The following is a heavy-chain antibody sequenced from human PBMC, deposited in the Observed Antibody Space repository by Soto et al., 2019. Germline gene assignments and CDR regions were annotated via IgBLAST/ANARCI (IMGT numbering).Heavy chain of an antibody. Sequence: QVQLVQSGAEVKKPGASVKVSCKASGYTFTSYAMHWVRQAPGQRLEWMGWINAGNGNTKYSQKFQGRVTINRDTSASTAYRELSSLRSEDTAVYYCARGPGGPDGPGDYWGQGTLVTVSS. V-gene: IGHV1-3*01. D-gene: IGHD2-15*01. CDR2: INAGNGNT. CDR3: ARGPGGPDGPGDY. J-gene: IGHJ4*02. CDR1: GYTFTSYA.